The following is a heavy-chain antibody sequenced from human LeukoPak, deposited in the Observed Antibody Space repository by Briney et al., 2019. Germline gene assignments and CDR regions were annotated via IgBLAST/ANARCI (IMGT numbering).Heavy chain of an antibody. J-gene: IGHJ4*02. D-gene: IGHD5-24*01. CDR1: AYSISSGYF. V-gene: IGHV4-38-2*02. CDR2: IYHSGTT. CDR3: ARVRDGYNYLDY. Sequence: SETLSLTCTVSAYSISSGYFWGWIRQPPGKGLEWIGSIYHSGTTYYNPSLKSRVTISVDKSKNQFSLKLSSVTAADTAVYYCARVRDGYNYLDYWGQGTLVTVSS.